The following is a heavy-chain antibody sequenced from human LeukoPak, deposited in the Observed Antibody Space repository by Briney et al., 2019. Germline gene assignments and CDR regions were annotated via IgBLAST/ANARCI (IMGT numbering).Heavy chain of an antibody. J-gene: IGHJ2*01. V-gene: IGHV3-48*02. CDR1: GFTFSIYN. CDR3: ARDDSITSGHFDL. D-gene: IGHD3-3*02. CDR2: ISSSSDTM. Sequence: SGGSLRLSCAASGFTFSIYNMNWVRQSPGKGLEWVSYISSSSDTMFYPDSVKGRFTLSRDNAKNSLYLQMYSLRDEDTAVYYCARDDSITSGHFDLWGRGTLVTVSS.